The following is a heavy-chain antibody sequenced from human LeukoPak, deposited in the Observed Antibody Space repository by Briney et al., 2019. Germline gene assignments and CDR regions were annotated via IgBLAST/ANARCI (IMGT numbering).Heavy chain of an antibody. CDR3: ARGYSHNSGGWLDP. D-gene: IGHD5-12*01. J-gene: IGHJ5*02. CDR1: GFTFSHYA. V-gene: IGHV3-23*01. CDR2: LTDSGDAT. Sequence: GGSLRLSCAVSGFTFSHYAMSWVRQAPGTGREWVGSLTDSGDATYYADSVKGGLTISRDNSNSTLYLHISGLRDEDTAVYYCARGYSHNSGGWLDPWGQGTLVTVSS.